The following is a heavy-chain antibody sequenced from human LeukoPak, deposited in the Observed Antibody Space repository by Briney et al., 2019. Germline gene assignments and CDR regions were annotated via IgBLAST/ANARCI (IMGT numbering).Heavy chain of an antibody. V-gene: IGHV3-64*01. CDR1: GFTFSSYA. CDR3: SKEDSGYCGGDCSFDY. Sequence: GGSLRLSCAASGFTFSSYAMHWVRQAPGKGLEYVSAISSNGGSTYYANSVKGRFTISRDNSKNTLYLQMNSLRAEDTAVYYCSKEDSGYCGGDCSFDYWGQGTQVTVSS. CDR2: ISSNGGST. J-gene: IGHJ4*02. D-gene: IGHD2-21*02.